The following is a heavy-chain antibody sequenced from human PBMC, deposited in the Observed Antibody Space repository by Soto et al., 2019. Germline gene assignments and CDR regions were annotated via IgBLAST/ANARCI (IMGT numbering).Heavy chain of an antibody. J-gene: IGHJ4*02. CDR2: IWSDGSNQ. CDR3: AKNGDYGSGSYPLEY. D-gene: IGHD3-10*01. Sequence: VQLVESGGGVVQPGRSLRLSCAASGFTFSSYGMHWVRQAPGKGLEWVAIIWSDGSNQYYADSVKGRFTISRDNSKNTLYLQMNSLRGEDTAVYYCAKNGDYGSGSYPLEYWGQGTLVTVSS. V-gene: IGHV3-33*06. CDR1: GFTFSSYG.